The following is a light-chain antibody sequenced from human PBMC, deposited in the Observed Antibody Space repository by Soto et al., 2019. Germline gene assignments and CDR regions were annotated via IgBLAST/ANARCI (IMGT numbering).Light chain of an antibody. J-gene: IGKJ1*01. Sequence: EIVLTQSPVTLSLSPGERATLSCRASQSVSNQLAWYQQKPGQAPRLLIFGASSRATGIPDRFIGSGSGTEFILTISRLEPDDFAIYHCHQHGGSPWTFGQGTKVDIK. CDR2: GAS. CDR3: HQHGGSPWT. V-gene: IGKV3-20*01. CDR1: QSVSNQ.